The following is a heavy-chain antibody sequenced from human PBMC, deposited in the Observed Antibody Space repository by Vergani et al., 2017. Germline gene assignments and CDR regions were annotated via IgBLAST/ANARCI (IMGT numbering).Heavy chain of an antibody. J-gene: IGHJ4*02. CDR3: ARVFRNNYYDSSGYYDY. CDR2: ISAYNGNT. CDR1: GYTFTSYG. D-gene: IGHD3-22*01. V-gene: IGHV1-18*01. Sequence: QVQLVQSGAEVKKPGASVKVSCKASGYTFTSYGISWVRQAPGQGLEWMGWISAYNGNTNYAQKLQGRVTMTTDTSTSTAYMELRSLRSDDTAVYYCARVFRNNYYDSSGYYDYWGQGTLVTVSS.